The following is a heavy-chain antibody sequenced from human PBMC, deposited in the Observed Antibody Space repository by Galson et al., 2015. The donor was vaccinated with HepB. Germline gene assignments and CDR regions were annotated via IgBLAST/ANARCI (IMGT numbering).Heavy chain of an antibody. CDR1: GFAFSTYG. V-gene: IGHV3-30*18. CDR3: AKKGAGSYYNLPDY. J-gene: IGHJ4*02. D-gene: IGHD3-10*01. Sequence: SLRLSCAASGFAFSTYGMHWVRQAPGKGLEWVAVTSYDGSNNYYADSVKGRFTISRDNSKNTLYLQMNSLRPEDTGVYYCAKKGAGSYYNLPDYWGQGTLVTVSA. CDR2: TSYDGSNN.